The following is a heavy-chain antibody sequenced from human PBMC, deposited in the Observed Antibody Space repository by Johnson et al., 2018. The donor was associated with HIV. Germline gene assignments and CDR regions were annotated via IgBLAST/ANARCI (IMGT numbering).Heavy chain of an antibody. CDR1: GFTFSRYA. Sequence: QVQLVESGGGVVQPGRSLRLSCAPSGFTFSRYAMHWVRQAPGKGLEWVAVISYDGSNEFYADSVKGRFTISRDNSKNTLYLQMNSRRAEDTAVYYCARGAWFGETDAFDIWCQGTMVTVSS. V-gene: IGHV3-30*04. CDR2: ISYDGSNE. D-gene: IGHD3-10*01. CDR3: ARGAWFGETDAFDI. J-gene: IGHJ3*02.